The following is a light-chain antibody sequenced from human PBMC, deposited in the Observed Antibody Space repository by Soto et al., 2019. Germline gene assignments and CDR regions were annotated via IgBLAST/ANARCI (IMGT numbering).Light chain of an antibody. CDR2: DVS. V-gene: IGLV2-14*03. Sequence: QSALTQPASVSGSPGQSITISCTGTSSDVGAYNFVYWYQQHPGKAPKLMIYDVSNRPSGVSNRISGSKSGNTASLTISGLHAEDEADYYCTSHTSSGSLVFGTGTKVTVL. CDR1: SSDVGAYNF. CDR3: TSHTSSGSLV. J-gene: IGLJ1*01.